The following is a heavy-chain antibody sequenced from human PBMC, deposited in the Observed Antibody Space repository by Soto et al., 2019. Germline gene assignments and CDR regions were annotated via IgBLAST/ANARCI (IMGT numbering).Heavy chain of an antibody. J-gene: IGHJ5*02. V-gene: IGHV6-1*01. CDR2: TYYRSKWYN. CDR1: GDSVSSNSAA. CDR3: ARGGGYSGYDGDNWFDP. D-gene: IGHD5-12*01. Sequence: LSLTCAISGDSVSSNSAAWNWIRQSPSRGLEWLGRTYYRSKWYNDYAVSVKSRITINPDTSKNQFSLQLNSVTPEDTAVYYCARGGGYSGYDGDNWFDPWGQGTLVTVSS.